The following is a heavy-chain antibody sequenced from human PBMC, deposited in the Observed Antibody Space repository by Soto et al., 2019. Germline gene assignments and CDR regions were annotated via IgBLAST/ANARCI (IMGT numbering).Heavy chain of an antibody. CDR2: IYRSGTT. V-gene: IGHV4-38-2*01. J-gene: IGHJ4*02. Sequence: TLSLTCVVSNFSISSGYYWGWIRQSPGKGLEWIASIYRSGTTSYNPSLKSRVTISVDPSKNQFSLMLTAVTATDTAVYYCARTHSGSYYSVFNYWGRGSLVTVSS. D-gene: IGHD1-26*01. CDR3: ARTHSGSYYSVFNY. CDR1: NFSISSGYY.